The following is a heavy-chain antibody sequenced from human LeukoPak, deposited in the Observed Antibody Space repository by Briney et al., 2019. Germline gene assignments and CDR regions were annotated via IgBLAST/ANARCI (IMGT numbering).Heavy chain of an antibody. CDR3: ARGVGTGNDAFDI. V-gene: IGHV1-3*01. D-gene: IGHD2-21*02. CDR1: GYTFTSYA. CDR2: INAGNGNT. J-gene: IGHJ3*02. Sequence: ASVKVSCKASGYTFTSYAMHWVRQAPGQRLEWMGWINAGNGNTKYSQKFQGRVTITRDTSASTAYMELSSLRSEDTAVYYCARGVGTGNDAFDIWGQGTMVTVSS.